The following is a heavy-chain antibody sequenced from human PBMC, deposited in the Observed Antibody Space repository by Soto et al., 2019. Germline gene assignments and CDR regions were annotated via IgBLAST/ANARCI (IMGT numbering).Heavy chain of an antibody. D-gene: IGHD6-6*01. CDR3: ARSSSSSRYGYYYGMDV. CDR2: ISSSSSYI. Sequence: GGSLRLSXAASGFTFSSYSMNWVRQTPGKGLEWVSSISSSSSYIYYADSVKGRFTISRDNAKNSLYLQMNSLRAEDTAVYYCARSSSSSRYGYYYGMDVWGQGTTVTV. CDR1: GFTFSSYS. J-gene: IGHJ6*02. V-gene: IGHV3-21*01.